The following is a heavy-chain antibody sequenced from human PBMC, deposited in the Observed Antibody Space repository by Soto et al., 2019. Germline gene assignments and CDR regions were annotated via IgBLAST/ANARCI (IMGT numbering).Heavy chain of an antibody. Sequence: GGSLRFSCAASGFTFSSYAMSWVRQAPGKGLEWVSAISGSGGSTYYADSVKGRFTISRDNSKNTLYLQMNSLRAEDTAVYYCAKTVQVVADAEYFQHWGQGTLVTVSS. D-gene: IGHD2-15*01. V-gene: IGHV3-23*01. CDR1: GFTFSSYA. CDR3: AKTVQVVADAEYFQH. CDR2: ISGSGGST. J-gene: IGHJ1*01.